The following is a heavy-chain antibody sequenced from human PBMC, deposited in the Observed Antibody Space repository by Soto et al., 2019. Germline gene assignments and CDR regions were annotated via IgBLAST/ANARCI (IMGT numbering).Heavy chain of an antibody. CDR3: VRGRAVADYFDY. CDR1: GGSISSSNW. V-gene: IGHV4-4*02. J-gene: IGHJ4*02. Sequence: QVQLQESGPGLVKPSGTLSLPCAVSGGSISSSNWWSWVLQPPVTRLEWIGEIYHSGSTKYNPSLKTRVTLSVYKSRDHVSLKLSSVTAADTAVYYCVRGRAVADYFDYWGQGTLVTVSS. D-gene: IGHD6-19*01. CDR2: IYHSGST.